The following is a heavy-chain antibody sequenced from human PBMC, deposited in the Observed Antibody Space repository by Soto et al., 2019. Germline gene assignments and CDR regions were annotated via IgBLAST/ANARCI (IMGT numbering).Heavy chain of an antibody. CDR2: IYYSGST. J-gene: IGHJ4*02. V-gene: IGHV4-39*01. Sequence: PSETLSLTCTVSGGSISSSSYYWGWIRQPPGKGLEWIGSIYYSGSTYYNPSLKSRVTISVDTSKNQFSLKLSSVTAADTAVYYCARLMKDFGDYWGQGTLVTVSS. CDR3: ARLMKDFGDY. CDR1: GGSISSSSYY. D-gene: IGHD2-8*01.